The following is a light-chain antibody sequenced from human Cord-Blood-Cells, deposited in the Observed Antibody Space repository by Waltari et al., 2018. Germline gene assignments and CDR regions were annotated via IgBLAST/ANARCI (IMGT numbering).Light chain of an antibody. CDR2: GAS. CDR1: PSVSSSY. CDR3: QQYGSSPLT. Sequence: EIVLTQSPGTLSLFPGERATLSCRASPSVSSSYLAWYQQKPGQAPRLLIYGASSRATGIPDRFSGSGSGTDVTLTISRLEPEDFAVYYCQQYGSSPLTFGGGTKVEIK. V-gene: IGKV3-20*01. J-gene: IGKJ4*01.